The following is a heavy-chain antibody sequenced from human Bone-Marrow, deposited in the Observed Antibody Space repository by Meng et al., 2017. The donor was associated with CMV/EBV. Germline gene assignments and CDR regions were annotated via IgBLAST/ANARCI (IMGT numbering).Heavy chain of an antibody. J-gene: IGHJ6*02. CDR1: GGTFSSYA. CDR2: IYPGDSDT. Sequence: KVSCKASGGTFSSYAISWVRQMPGKGLEWMGIIYPGDSDTRYSPSFQGQVTISADKSISTAYLQWSSLKASDTAMYYCARHIYDPYYYGMDVWGQGTTVTVSS. CDR3: ARHIYDPYYYGMDV. D-gene: IGHD3-3*01. V-gene: IGHV5-51*01.